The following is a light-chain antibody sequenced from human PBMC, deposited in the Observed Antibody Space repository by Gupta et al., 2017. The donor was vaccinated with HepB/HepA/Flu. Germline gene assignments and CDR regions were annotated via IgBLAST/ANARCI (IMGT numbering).Light chain of an antibody. CDR1: QSLLKSNGYNY. CDR3: MQALQSPRT. CDR2: SGS. V-gene: IGKV2-28*01. J-gene: IGKJ1*01. Sequence: EIVMPQFPLSLSVTPGEAASISCRSSQSLLKSNGYNYLDWYLQKPGQSPQLLIYSGSDRASGVPDRFGGSGSGTEFTLKISRVEAEDVGIYYCMQALQSPRTFGQGTKVEIK.